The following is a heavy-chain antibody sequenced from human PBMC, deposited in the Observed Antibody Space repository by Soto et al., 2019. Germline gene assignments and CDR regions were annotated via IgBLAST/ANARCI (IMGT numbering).Heavy chain of an antibody. CDR3: ASSFSGSFSYDSSGYTNWFDP. D-gene: IGHD3-22*01. Sequence: PGESLKISCKGSGYSFTSYWISWVRQMPGKGLEWMGRIDPSDSYTNYSPSFQGHVTISADKSISTAYLQWSSLKASHTAMYYCASSFSGSFSYDSSGYTNWFDPWGQGTLVTVSS. CDR1: GYSFTSYW. V-gene: IGHV5-10-1*01. J-gene: IGHJ5*02. CDR2: IDPSDSYT.